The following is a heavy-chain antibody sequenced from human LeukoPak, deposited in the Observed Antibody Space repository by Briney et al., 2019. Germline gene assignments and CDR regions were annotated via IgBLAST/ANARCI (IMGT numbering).Heavy chain of an antibody. D-gene: IGHD6-13*01. V-gene: IGHV1-18*01. J-gene: IGHJ4*02. CDR3: ARYSRTRASGFDY. CDR1: GYKFINYG. CDR2: ISGYNGNT. Sequence: ASVKVSCKASGYKFINYGISWVRQAPGQGLEWMGWISGYNGNTNYAEKFQGRVTMTTDTSTSTAYMELRSLTSDDTAIYYCARYSRTRASGFDYWGQGTLVTVSS.